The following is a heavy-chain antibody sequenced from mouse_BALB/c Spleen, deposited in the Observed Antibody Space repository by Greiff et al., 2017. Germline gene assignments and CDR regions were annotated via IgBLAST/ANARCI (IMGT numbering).Heavy chain of an antibody. J-gene: IGHJ4*01. CDR1: GYSITSDYA. CDR2: ISYSGST. V-gene: IGHV3-2*02. Sequence: EVKLVESGPGLVKPSQSLSLTCTVTGYSITSDYAWNWIRQFPGNKLEWMGYISYSGSTSYNPSLKSRISITRDTSKNQFFLQLNSVTTEDTATYYCARSTIYYDYGYAMDYWGQGTSVTVSS. CDR3: ARSTIYYDYGYAMDY. D-gene: IGHD2-4*01.